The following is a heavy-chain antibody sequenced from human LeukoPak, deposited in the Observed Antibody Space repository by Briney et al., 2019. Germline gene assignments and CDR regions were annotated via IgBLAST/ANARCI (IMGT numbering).Heavy chain of an antibody. CDR2: ISSNGGIT. J-gene: IGHJ4*02. CDR3: VKDKYPVVVAATLDY. Sequence: GGSLRLSCSASGFTFSNYAMHWVRQAPGKGLEYVSDISSNGGITYYADSVKGRFTVSRDNSKNMLYLQMNSLRAEGTAVYYCVKDKYPVVVAATLDYWGQGILVTVSS. CDR1: GFTFSNYA. V-gene: IGHV3-64D*09. D-gene: IGHD2-15*01.